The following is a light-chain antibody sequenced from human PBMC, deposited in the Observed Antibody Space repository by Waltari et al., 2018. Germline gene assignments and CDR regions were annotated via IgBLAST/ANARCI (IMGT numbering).Light chain of an antibody. CDR2: VNSDGSH. CDR3: ETGGHGTWV. V-gene: IGLV4-69*01. CDR1: SGHSSNI. Sequence: GASVKLTCTLSSGHSSNIIAWLQQRPERGPRYLMKVNSDGSHSKGDDIPDRFSGSSSGAERSLPISSLQSEDEADYYCETGGHGTWVFGGGTKLTVL. J-gene: IGLJ3*02.